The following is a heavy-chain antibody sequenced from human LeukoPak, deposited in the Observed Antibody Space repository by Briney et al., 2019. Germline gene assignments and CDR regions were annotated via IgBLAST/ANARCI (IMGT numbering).Heavy chain of an antibody. Sequence: GGSLRLSCAASGFTFSDYYMIGIRQAPGKGLEWVSYISSSGNTKYYADSVKGRFTISRDNSRNTLYLQLNDLRAEDTAIYYCAKAFGTNGYFQLPIDFWGQGTLVTVSS. CDR3: AKAFGTNGYFQLPIDF. J-gene: IGHJ4*02. V-gene: IGHV3-11*01. CDR1: GFTFSDYY. D-gene: IGHD2-8*01. CDR2: ISSSGNTK.